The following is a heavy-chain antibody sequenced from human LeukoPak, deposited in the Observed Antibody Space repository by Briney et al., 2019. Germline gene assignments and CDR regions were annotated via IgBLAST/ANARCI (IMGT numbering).Heavy chain of an antibody. D-gene: IGHD3-3*01. CDR2: ISTSATGT. CDR3: ARGNYDF. CDR1: VFTFSSYE. J-gene: IGHJ4*02. Sequence: PGGSLRLSCAASVFTFSSYEMNWVRQAPGKGLEWVSYISTSATGTRYADSVRGRFTISRDNAKNSLYLQMNSLTAEDTAVYYCARGNYDFWGQGILVTVSS. V-gene: IGHV3-48*03.